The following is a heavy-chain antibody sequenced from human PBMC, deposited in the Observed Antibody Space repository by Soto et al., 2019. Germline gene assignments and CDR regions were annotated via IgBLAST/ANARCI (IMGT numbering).Heavy chain of an antibody. CDR3: ARGLAARPSGFYLLSF. CDR2: INAGNGNT. CDR1: GYTFTSYA. V-gene: IGHV1-3*01. J-gene: IGHJ4*02. D-gene: IGHD6-6*01. Sequence: ASVKVSCKASGYTFTSYAMHWVRQAPGQRLEWMGWINAGNGNTKYSQKFQGRVTITRDTSASTAYMELSSLRSEDTAVYYCARGLAARPSGFYLLSFWGQGNLVTVS.